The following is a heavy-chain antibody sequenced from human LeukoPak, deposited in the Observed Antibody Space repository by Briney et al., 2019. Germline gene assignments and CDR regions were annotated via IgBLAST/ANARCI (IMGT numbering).Heavy chain of an antibody. J-gene: IGHJ3*02. CDR1: GGSISSYY. V-gene: IGHV4-59*01. Sequence: AETLSLTCTVSGGSISSYYWSWIRQPPGKGLEWIGYIYYSGSTNYNPSLKSRVTISVDTSKNQFSLKLSSVTAADTAVYYCARDQEMFGQQLRPPGLAFDIWGQGTMVTVSS. CDR2: IYYSGST. D-gene: IGHD3-10*02. CDR3: ARDQEMFGQQLRPPGLAFDI.